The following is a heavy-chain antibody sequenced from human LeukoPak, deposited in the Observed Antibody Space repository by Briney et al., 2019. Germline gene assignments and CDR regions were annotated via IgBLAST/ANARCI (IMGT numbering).Heavy chain of an antibody. Sequence: SETLSLTCAVYGGSFIDYYWTWIRQPPGKGLEWIGEINHSGSTIYNPSLKSRVSISVDASKNQFSLRLSSVTAADTAVCYCATTHHDILTGYFHWGQGTLVTVSS. J-gene: IGHJ4*02. CDR3: ATTHHDILTGYFH. CDR2: INHSGST. D-gene: IGHD3-9*01. V-gene: IGHV4-34*01. CDR1: GGSFIDYY.